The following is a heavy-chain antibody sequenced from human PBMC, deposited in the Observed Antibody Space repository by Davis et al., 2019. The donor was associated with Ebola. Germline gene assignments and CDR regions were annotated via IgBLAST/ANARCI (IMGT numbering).Heavy chain of an antibody. CDR2: LNSGASRA. D-gene: IGHD3-16*01. CDR3: ASGGGTDY. V-gene: IGHV3-74*01. CDR1: GFTFSSYW. Sequence: GESLKISCAASGFTFSSYWMHWVRQAPGKGLVWVSRLNSGASRADYADSVKGRFTISRDNARNTLYLQMNSLRDDDTAVYYCASGGGTDYWGQGTLVTVSS. J-gene: IGHJ4*02.